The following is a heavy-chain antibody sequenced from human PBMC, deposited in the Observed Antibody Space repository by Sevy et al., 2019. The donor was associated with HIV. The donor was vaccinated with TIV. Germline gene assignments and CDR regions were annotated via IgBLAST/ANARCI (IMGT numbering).Heavy chain of an antibody. CDR3: AKEGKNIRSWFDP. J-gene: IGHJ5*02. D-gene: IGHD3-3*02. Sequence: GPVKVSCKASGYSFTNYGIGWVRQAPGQGLEWMGWISGYNGYTNYAQNLQGRVTMTTDTSTSTAYMELRSLRSDDTAIYYCAKEGKNIRSWFDPWGQGTLVTVSS. V-gene: IGHV1-18*01. CDR2: ISGYNGYT. CDR1: GYSFTNYG.